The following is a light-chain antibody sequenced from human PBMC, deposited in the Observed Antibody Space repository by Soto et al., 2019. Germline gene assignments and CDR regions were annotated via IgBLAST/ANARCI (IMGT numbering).Light chain of an antibody. CDR1: SSDVGGYNY. Sequence: QSALTQPASVSGSPGQSITISCTGTSSDVGGYNYVSWYQQHPGKAPKLMMFEVSNRPSGVSNRFSGSKSGNTASLTISGLQSEDEAEYYCNSYTSSNTFVFGTGTKPPS. CDR2: EVS. V-gene: IGLV2-14*01. CDR3: NSYTSSNTFV. J-gene: IGLJ1*01.